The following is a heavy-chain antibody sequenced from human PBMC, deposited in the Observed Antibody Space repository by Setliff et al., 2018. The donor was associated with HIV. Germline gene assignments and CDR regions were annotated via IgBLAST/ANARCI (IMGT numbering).Heavy chain of an antibody. J-gene: IGHJ4*02. V-gene: IGHV3-48*01. CDR1: GFTFSSYS. D-gene: IGHD5-12*01. CDR3: ARGRSRDGYNEN. Sequence: PGGSLRLSCAASGFTFSSYSMNWVRQAPGKGLEWLSYISSSGSTIYYADSVKGRFTISRDNARNSLYLQMNSLRAEDTAVYYCARGRSRDGYNENWGQGTLVTVSS. CDR2: ISSSGSTI.